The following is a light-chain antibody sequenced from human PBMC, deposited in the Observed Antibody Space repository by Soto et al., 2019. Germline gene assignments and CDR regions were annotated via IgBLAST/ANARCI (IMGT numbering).Light chain of an antibody. V-gene: IGKV3-20*01. CDR3: QQYGSSPWT. CDR1: QSVSSSY. J-gene: IGKJ1*01. Sequence: ENVWSQSPATLSLYPGERATLSCRASQSVSSSYLAWYQQKPGQAPRLLIYGASSRATGIPDRFSGSGSGTDFTLTISRLEPEDFAVYYCQQYGSSPWTFD. CDR2: GAS.